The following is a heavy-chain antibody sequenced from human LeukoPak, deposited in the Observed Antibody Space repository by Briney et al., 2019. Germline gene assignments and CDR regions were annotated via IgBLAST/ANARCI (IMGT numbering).Heavy chain of an antibody. Sequence: ASVKVSCKASGYTFTSYGISWVRQAPGQGLEWMGWISVYNVNTNYAQKFQGRVTMTTDTSTSTAYTELRSLRSDDTAVYCCARVLSGTTALDYWGQGTLVTVSS. CDR1: GYTFTSYG. D-gene: IGHD1-20*01. CDR3: ARVLSGTTALDY. V-gene: IGHV1-18*01. J-gene: IGHJ4*02. CDR2: ISVYNVNT.